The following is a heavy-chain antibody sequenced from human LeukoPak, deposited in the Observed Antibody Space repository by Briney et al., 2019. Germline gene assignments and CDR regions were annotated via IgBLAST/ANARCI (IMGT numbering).Heavy chain of an antibody. D-gene: IGHD6-19*01. CDR1: GYTFTSYY. V-gene: IGHV1-8*03. CDR3: ARWPIRGEGGWDPAAFDY. CDR2: MNPNSGNT. J-gene: IGHJ4*02. Sequence: GASVKVSCKASGYTFTSYYMHWVRQAAGQGREWMGWMNPNSGNTGYAQKFQGRVTITRNTSISTAYMELSSLRSEDTAVYYCARWPIRGEGGWDPAAFDYWGQGTLVTVSS.